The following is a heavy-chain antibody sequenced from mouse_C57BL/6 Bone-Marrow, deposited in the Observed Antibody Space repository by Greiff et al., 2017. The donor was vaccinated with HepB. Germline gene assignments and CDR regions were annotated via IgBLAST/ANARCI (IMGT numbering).Heavy chain of an antibody. V-gene: IGHV14-4*01. CDR2: IDPENGDT. D-gene: IGHD1-1*01. J-gene: IGHJ2*01. CDR3: TAGKFITGY. Sequence: VQLKQSGAELVRPGASVKLSCTASGFNIKDDYMHWVKQRPEQGLEWIGWIDPENGDTEYASKFQGKATITADTSSNTAYLQLSSLTSEDTAVYYCTAGKFITGYWGQGTTLTVSS. CDR1: GFNIKDDY.